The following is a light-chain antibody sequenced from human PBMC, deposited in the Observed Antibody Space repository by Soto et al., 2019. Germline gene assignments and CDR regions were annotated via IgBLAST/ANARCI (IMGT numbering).Light chain of an antibody. CDR3: QQSYTTPRT. V-gene: IGKV1-39*01. CDR1: QSINSY. CDR2: AAS. J-gene: IGKJ1*01. Sequence: DIQMTQSPSSLSASVGDRVTITCRAGQSINSYLNWYQQKPGNAPKLLIYAASSLQGGVPSRFSGSGSGTHFTLTISSLQPEDFATYYCQQSYTTPRTFGQGTKVEIK.